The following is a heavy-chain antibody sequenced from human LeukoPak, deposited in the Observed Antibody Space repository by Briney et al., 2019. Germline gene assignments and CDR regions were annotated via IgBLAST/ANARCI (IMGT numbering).Heavy chain of an antibody. D-gene: IGHD6-19*01. CDR1: GYTFTGYY. V-gene: IGHV1-2*02. CDR3: AREGYSSGNFDY. CDR2: INPNSGGT. Sequence: ASVKVSCKASGYTFTGYYMHWVRQAPGQGLERMGWINPNSGGTNYAQKFQGRVTMTRDTSISTAYMELSRLRSDDTAVYYCAREGYSSGNFDYWGQGTLVTVSS. J-gene: IGHJ4*02.